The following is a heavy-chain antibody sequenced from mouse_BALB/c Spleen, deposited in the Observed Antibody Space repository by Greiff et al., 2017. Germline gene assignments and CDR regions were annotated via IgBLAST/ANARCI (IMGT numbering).Heavy chain of an antibody. CDR1: GYTFTSYW. CDR2: INPSTGYT. D-gene: IGHD1-1*01. J-gene: IGHJ2*01. V-gene: IGHV1-7*01. Sequence: VQLVESGAELAKPGASVKMSCKASGYTFTSYWMHWVNQRPGQGLEWIGYINPSTGYTEYNQKFKDKATLTADKSSSTAYMQLSSLTSEDSAVYYCARRDPTVVMDYWGQGTTLTVSS. CDR3: ARRDPTVVMDY.